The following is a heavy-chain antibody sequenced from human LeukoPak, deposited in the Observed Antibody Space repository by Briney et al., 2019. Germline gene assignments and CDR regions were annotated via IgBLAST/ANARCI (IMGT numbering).Heavy chain of an antibody. D-gene: IGHD3-10*02. CDR1: GFAFSSYE. J-gene: IGHJ6*04. CDR3: AELGITMIGGV. CDR2: LSSSGSTI. Sequence: GGSLRLSCAASGFAFSSYEMNWVRQAPGKGLEWVSYLSSSGSTIYYADSVKGRFTISRDNAKNSLYLQMNSLRAEDTAVYYCAELGITMIGGVWGEGTTVTISS. V-gene: IGHV3-48*03.